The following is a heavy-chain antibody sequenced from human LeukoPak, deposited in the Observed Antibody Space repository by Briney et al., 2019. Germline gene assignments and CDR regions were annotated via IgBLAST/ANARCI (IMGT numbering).Heavy chain of an antibody. V-gene: IGHV1-8*01. CDR1: GYTFTSYD. J-gene: IGHJ6*03. CDR2: MNPNSGNT. Sequence: ASVKVSCKASGYTFTSYDINWVRRATGQGLEWMGWMNPNSGNTGYAQKFQGRVTMTRNTSISTAYMELSSLRSEDTAVYYCARGPYSSSWEATPFYYYYHYYMDVWGKGTTVTVSS. D-gene: IGHD6-13*01. CDR3: ARGPYSSSWEATPFYYYYHYYMDV.